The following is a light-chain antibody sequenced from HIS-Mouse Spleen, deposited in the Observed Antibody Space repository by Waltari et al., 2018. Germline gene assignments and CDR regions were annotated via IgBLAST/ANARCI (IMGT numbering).Light chain of an antibody. V-gene: IGLV3-25*03. CDR3: QSADSSGTYWV. CDR2: KDS. J-gene: IGLJ3*02. Sequence: SYELTQPPSVSVSPGQTARITCSGDALPKQYAYWYQQKPGQAPVLVIYKDSERPSGIHERFAGSSSGTTVPLTISGVQAEDEADYYCQSADSSGTYWVFGGGTKLTVL. CDR1: ALPKQY.